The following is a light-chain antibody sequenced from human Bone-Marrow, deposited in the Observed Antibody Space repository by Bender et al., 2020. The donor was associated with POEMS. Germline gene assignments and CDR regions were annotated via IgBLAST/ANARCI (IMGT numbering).Light chain of an antibody. CDR1: SSDVGGYNY. J-gene: IGLJ1*01. CDR3: TSFSTTNTVFV. Sequence: QSALTQPASVSGSPGQSITISCTGTSSDVGGYNYVSWYQQHPGKAPKLMIYDVGNRPSGISHRFSGSKSGNTASLTISGLQAEDEADYYCTSFSTTNTVFVFGSGTQVTVL. V-gene: IGLV2-14*03. CDR2: DVG.